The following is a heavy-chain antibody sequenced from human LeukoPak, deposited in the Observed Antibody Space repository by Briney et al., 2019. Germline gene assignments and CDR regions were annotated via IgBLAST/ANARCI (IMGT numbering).Heavy chain of an antibody. CDR3: ARDLSGSYYSTRYFDY. CDR2: ISSSSSYI. J-gene: IGHJ4*02. Sequence: PGGSLRLSCAASGFTFSSYSMNWVRQAPGKGLEWVSSISSSSSYIYYADSVKGRLTISRDNAKNSLYLQMNSLRAEDTAVYYCARDLSGSYYSTRYFDYWGQGTLVTVSS. D-gene: IGHD1-26*01. CDR1: GFTFSSYS. V-gene: IGHV3-21*01.